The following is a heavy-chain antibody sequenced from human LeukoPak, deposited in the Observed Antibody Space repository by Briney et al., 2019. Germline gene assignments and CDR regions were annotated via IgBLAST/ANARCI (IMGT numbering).Heavy chain of an antibody. CDR1: GFSFSGYW. D-gene: IGHD4-11*01. CDR2: INADGSST. CDR3: AKDDYSNLKFFDY. V-gene: IGHV3-74*01. Sequence: HSGGSLRLSCAASGFSFSGYWMHWVRQAPGKGLVWVSRINADGSSTNYADSVKGRFTISRDNSKNTLYLQMNSLRAEDTAVYYCAKDDYSNLKFFDYWGQGTLVTVSS. J-gene: IGHJ4*02.